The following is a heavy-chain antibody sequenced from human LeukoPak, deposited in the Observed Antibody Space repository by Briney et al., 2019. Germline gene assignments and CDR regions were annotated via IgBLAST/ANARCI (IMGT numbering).Heavy chain of an antibody. CDR1: GFTFSSYA. CDR2: ISGSGGST. D-gene: IGHD6-19*01. J-gene: IGHJ4*02. Sequence: GGSLRLSCAASGFTFSSYAIGWVRQAPGKGREWVSGISGSGGSTYFADSVKGRFTISRDNSKNTVYLQMNSLRAGDTAVYYCAKTTTGYSSGRYPGWPVDYWGQGTLVTVSS. V-gene: IGHV3-23*01. CDR3: AKTTTGYSSGRYPGWPVDY.